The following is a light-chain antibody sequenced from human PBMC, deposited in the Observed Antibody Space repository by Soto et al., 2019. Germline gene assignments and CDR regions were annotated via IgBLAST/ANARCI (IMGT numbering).Light chain of an antibody. CDR1: QSVRDN. CDR3: QQRTNWPSLT. CDR2: RAS. V-gene: IGKV3-15*01. J-gene: IGKJ4*01. Sequence: ILLTQSPATLAVSPGEGATLSCRASQSVRDNLAWYQQKPGQAPRLLIYRASTRATGVPARFSGSGSGTEFTLTISSLQSEDVSVYFCQQRTNWPSLTFGGGTKVEI.